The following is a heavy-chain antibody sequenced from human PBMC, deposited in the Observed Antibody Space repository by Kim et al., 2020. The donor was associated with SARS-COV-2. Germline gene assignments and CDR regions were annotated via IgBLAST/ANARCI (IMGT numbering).Heavy chain of an antibody. CDR1: GGTFSTYD. V-gene: IGHV1-69*04. J-gene: IGHJ4*02. CDR3: ARDDGGGAYISY. Sequence: SVKVSCKASGGTFSTYDINWVRQAPGQGLEWMGRIIPILGTTNYAQKFQGRVTITADKSTSTAYMELSSLRSDDTAVYYCARDDGGGAYISYWGQGPRV. D-gene: IGHD2-15*01. CDR2: IIPILGTT.